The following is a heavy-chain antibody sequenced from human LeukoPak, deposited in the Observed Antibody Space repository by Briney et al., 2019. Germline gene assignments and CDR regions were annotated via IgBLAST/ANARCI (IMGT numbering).Heavy chain of an antibody. Sequence: PGGSLRLSCAASGFTFSSYAVHWVRQAPGKGLEYVSAISSNGGSTYYANSAKGRFTISRDNSKNTLYLQMGSLRAEDMAVYYCARGSLYGDAAFDIWGQGTMVTVSS. CDR3: ARGSLYGDAAFDI. V-gene: IGHV3-64*01. J-gene: IGHJ3*02. D-gene: IGHD4-17*01. CDR1: GFTFSSYA. CDR2: ISSNGGST.